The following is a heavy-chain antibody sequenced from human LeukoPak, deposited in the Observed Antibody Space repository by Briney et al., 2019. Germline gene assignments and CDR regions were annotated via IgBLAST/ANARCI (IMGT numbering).Heavy chain of an antibody. CDR1: GYTFTGYY. CDR3: ARASTYYYDSSGYYPDY. V-gene: IGHV1-2*02. CDR2: INPNSGGT. D-gene: IGHD3-22*01. J-gene: IGHJ4*02. Sequence: PGASVKVSCKASGYTFTGYYMHWVRQAPGQGLEWMGWINPNSGGTNYAQKFQGRVTMTRDTSISTAYMELSRLRSDDTAVYYCARASTYYYDSSGYYPDYWGQGTLVTVSS.